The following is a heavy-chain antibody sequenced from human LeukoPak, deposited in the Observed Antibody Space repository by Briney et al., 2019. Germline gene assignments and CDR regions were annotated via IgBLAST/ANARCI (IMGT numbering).Heavy chain of an antibody. D-gene: IGHD5-18*01. V-gene: IGHV3-15*01. Sequence: GGSLRLSCAASGFTFSNACMSWVRQAPGKGLEWVGHIKTKTDGGTTDYAAPVEGRFTISRDDSKNTLYLQMNSLKTEDTALYYCTTGTWIQLWLADYWGQGTLVTVSP. J-gene: IGHJ4*02. CDR2: IKTKTDGGTT. CDR1: GFTFSNAC. CDR3: TTGTWIQLWLADY.